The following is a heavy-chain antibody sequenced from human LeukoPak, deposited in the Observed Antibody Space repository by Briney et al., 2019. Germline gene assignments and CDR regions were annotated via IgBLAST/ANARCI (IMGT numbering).Heavy chain of an antibody. J-gene: IGHJ5*02. CDR3: VRKNYGSNRWFDP. Sequence: ASVKVSCKASGYTFTSYDINWVRQATGQGLEWMGWMNPNSGNTGYAQKFQGRVTMTRNTSISTAYMELSSLRSEDAAVYYCVRKNYGSNRWFDPWGQGTLVTVSS. D-gene: IGHD4/OR15-4a*01. CDR2: MNPNSGNT. V-gene: IGHV1-8*01. CDR1: GYTFTSYD.